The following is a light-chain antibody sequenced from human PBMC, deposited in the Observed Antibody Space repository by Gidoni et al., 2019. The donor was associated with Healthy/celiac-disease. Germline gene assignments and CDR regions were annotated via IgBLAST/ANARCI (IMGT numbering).Light chain of an antibody. J-gene: IGKJ4*01. Sequence: EIVLPQSPATLSLSPGERATLSCRASQSVSSYLAWYQQKPGQAPRLLIYDASNRATGIPARFSGSGSGTDFTLTISSLEPEDVAVYYCQQRSNWPPLTFGGGTKVEIK. CDR3: QQRSNWPPLT. V-gene: IGKV3-11*01. CDR1: QSVSSY. CDR2: DAS.